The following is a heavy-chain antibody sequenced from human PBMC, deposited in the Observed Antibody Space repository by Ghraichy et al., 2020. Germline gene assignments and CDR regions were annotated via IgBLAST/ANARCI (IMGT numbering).Heavy chain of an antibody. CDR2: IWYDGKNT. CDR3: ARDSCIYNTSAGLSY. D-gene: IGHD3-10*01. V-gene: IGHV3-33*01. CDR1: GFTLPNYG. J-gene: IGHJ4*01. Sequence: GGSLRLSCATSGFTLPNYGIHWVRQAPGKGLEWVAVIWYDGKNTYYGDSVKGRFTISRDTSKNTLYLQMDSLRAEDTAVYYCARDSCIYNTSAGLSYWGHGTLVTVSS.